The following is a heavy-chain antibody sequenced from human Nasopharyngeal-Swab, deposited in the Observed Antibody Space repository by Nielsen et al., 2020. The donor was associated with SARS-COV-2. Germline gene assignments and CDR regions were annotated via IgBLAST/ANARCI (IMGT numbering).Heavy chain of an antibody. CDR2: IYHSGST. V-gene: IGHV4-4*02. Sequence: VRQAPGKGLEWIGEIYHSGSTNYNPSLKSRVTISVDKSKNQFSLKLSSVTAADTAVYYCARANPEPSTSSGWYGRLVHYFDYWGQGTLVTVS. D-gene: IGHD6-19*01. CDR3: ARANPEPSTSSGWYGRLVHYFDY. J-gene: IGHJ4*02.